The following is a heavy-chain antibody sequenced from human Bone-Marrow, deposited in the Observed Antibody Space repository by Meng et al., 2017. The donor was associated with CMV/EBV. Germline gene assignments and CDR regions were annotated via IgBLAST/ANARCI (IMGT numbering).Heavy chain of an antibody. D-gene: IGHD2-2*01. V-gene: IGHV4-39*07. J-gene: IGHJ4*02. CDR2: IWNSGTT. CDR3: ARDRGCSSASCFSFVY. CDR1: GSISSSNYD. Sequence: GSISSSNYDWGWIRQHPGKGLEWIGSIWNSGTTYYNPSLKSRVTISVDTSKNQFSLKLTSVTAADTAIYYCARDRGCSSASCFSFVYWGQGTLVTVSS.